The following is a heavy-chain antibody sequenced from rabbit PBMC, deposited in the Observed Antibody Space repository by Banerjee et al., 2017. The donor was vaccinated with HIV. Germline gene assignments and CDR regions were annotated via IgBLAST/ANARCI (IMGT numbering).Heavy chain of an antibody. CDR3: ARGRNDYNYAMDL. J-gene: IGHJ6*01. D-gene: IGHD1-1*01. CDR2: INTSSGNT. CDR1: GFSFSNKYV. Sequence: QEQLEESGGDLVKPEGSLTITCTASGFSFSNKYVMCWVRQAPGKGLEWIACINTSSGNTVYASWAKGRFTISSDNAQNTVDLQMNSLTAADTATYFCARGRNDYNYAMDLWGPGTLVTVS. V-gene: IGHV1S45*01.